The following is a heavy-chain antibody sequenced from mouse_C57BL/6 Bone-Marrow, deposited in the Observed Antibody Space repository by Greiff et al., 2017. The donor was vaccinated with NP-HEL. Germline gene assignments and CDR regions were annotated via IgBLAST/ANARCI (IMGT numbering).Heavy chain of an antibody. J-gene: IGHJ4*01. D-gene: IGHD2-13*01. CDR2: INPNNGGT. CDR1: GYTFTDYY. CDR3: ASTGEYYAMSY. V-gene: IGHV1-26*01. Sequence: EVQLQQSGPELVKPGASVKISCKASGYTFTDYYMNWVKQSPGKSLEWIGDINPNNGGTSYNQKFKGKATLTVDKSSSTAYMELRSLTSEDSAVYYCASTGEYYAMSYWGQGTTVTVSS.